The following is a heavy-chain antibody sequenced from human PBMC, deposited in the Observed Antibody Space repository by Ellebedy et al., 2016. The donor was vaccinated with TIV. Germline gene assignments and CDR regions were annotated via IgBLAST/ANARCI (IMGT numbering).Heavy chain of an antibody. D-gene: IGHD4-23*01. CDR3: ARDRWPYFFDS. CDR2: IRSDGSNK. Sequence: GESLKISCAASGFSFSSYCMHWVRQAPGKGLEWVAFIRSDGSNKYYTDSVEGRFTISRDSSKNILYLQTNSLRAEDTAVYYCARDRWPYFFDSWGQGTLVTVSS. CDR1: GFSFSSYC. J-gene: IGHJ4*02. V-gene: IGHV3-30*02.